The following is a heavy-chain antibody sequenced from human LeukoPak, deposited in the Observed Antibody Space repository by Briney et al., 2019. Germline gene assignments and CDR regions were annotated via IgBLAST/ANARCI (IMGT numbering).Heavy chain of an antibody. CDR3: ARDITILGSPYGMDV. Sequence: GGSLRLSCAASGFTVSSNYMIWLRQAPGKALEWVSVIYSGGSTYYPDSVKGRFTISRDISKNTLYLQMNSLRAEDTAVYYCARDITILGSPYGMDVWGQGPTVTVSS. D-gene: IGHD3-3*01. CDR1: GFTVSSNY. V-gene: IGHV3-66*02. CDR2: IYSGGST. J-gene: IGHJ6*02.